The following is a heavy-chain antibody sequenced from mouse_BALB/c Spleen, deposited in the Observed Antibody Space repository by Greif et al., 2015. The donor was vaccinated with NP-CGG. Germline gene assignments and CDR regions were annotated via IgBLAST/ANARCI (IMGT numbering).Heavy chain of an antibody. D-gene: IGHD2-10*01. V-gene: IGHV14-3*02. J-gene: IGHJ4*01. Sequence: DVQLQESGAELVKPGASVKLSCTASGFNIKDTYMHWVKQRPEQGLEWIGRIDPANGNTKYDPKFQGKATITADTSSNTAYLQLSSLTSEDTAVYYCAKAYYGSYYAMDYWGQGTSVTVSS. CDR3: AKAYYGSYYAMDY. CDR2: IDPANGNT. CDR1: GFNIKDTY.